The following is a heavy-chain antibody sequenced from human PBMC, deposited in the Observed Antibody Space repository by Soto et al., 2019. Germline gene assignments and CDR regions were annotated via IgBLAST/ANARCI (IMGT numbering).Heavy chain of an antibody. J-gene: IGHJ6*02. V-gene: IGHV3-74*01. CDR3: TREKIIERLLWFGEMGVVYGMDV. CDR1: GFTFSSYW. D-gene: IGHD3-10*01. CDR2: INSDGSST. Sequence: EVQLVESGGGLVQPGGSLRLSCAASGFTFSSYWMHWVRQAPGKGLVWVSRINSDGSSTSYADSVKGRFTISRDNAKNTLYLQMNSLRAEDTAVYYCTREKIIERLLWFGEMGVVYGMDVWGQGTTVTVSS.